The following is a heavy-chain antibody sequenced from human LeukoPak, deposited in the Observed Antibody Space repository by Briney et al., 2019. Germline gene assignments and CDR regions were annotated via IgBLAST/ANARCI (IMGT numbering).Heavy chain of an antibody. CDR3: ARDGVAVGGGYWFDP. CDR2: IFHSGST. Sequence: SETLSLTCTVSSGSIFSSNWWSWVRQPPGKGLEWIGQIFHSGSTSYSPSLKSRVTISVDKSKNQFSLKLTSVTAADMAVYFCARDGVAVGGGYWFDPWGQGTLVTVSS. J-gene: IGHJ5*02. CDR1: SGSIFSSNW. D-gene: IGHD6-19*01. V-gene: IGHV4-4*02.